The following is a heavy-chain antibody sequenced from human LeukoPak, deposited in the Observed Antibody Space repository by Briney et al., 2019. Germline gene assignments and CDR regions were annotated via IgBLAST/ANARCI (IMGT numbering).Heavy chain of an antibody. CDR1: GFTFSNAW. CDR3: AKAPRSSSWHVGSAEYFQH. V-gene: IGHV3-23*01. Sequence: GGSLRLSCAASGFTFSNAWMSWVRQAPGKGLEWVSAISGSGGSTYYADSVKGRFTISRDNSKNTLYLQMNSLRAEDTAVYYCAKAPRSSSWHVGSAEYFQHWGQGTLVTVSS. CDR2: ISGSGGST. D-gene: IGHD6-13*01. J-gene: IGHJ1*01.